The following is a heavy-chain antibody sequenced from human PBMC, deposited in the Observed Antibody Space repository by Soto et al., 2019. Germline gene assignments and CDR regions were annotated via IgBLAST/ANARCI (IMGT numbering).Heavy chain of an antibody. J-gene: IGHJ4*02. CDR3: AKGSAGGRPYYFGH. CDR1: GFTPSGYA. CDR2: ISDSGGST. D-gene: IGHD6-13*01. Sequence: QPGGSLRLSCAASGFTPSGYAMSWVRQAPGKGLEWVSAISDSGGSTWYADSVKGRFTISRDNSVNTVSQQMNSLRAEDTALYYCAKGSAGGRPYYFGHWGQGALVTVSS. V-gene: IGHV3-23*01.